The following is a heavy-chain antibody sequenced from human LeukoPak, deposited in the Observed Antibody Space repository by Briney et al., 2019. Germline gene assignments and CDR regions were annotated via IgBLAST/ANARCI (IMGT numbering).Heavy chain of an antibody. J-gene: IGHJ4*02. CDR1: GGSFSSGGYY. CDR2: IYYSGST. V-gene: IGHV4-31*11. D-gene: IGHD2-2*01. Sequence: SETLSLTCAVYGGSFSSGGYYWSWIRRHPGKGLEWIGYIYYSGSTYYNPSLKSRVTISVDTSKNQFSLKLRSVTAADTAVYYCARVRIVVVPAARAYYFDYWGQGTLVTVSS. CDR3: ARVRIVVVPAARAYYFDY.